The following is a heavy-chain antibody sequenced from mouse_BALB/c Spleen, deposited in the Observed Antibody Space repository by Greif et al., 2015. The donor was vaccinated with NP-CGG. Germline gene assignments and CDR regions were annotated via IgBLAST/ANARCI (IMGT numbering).Heavy chain of an antibody. D-gene: IGHD2-1*01. CDR2: INPYYGST. CDR1: GYSFTDYI. V-gene: IGHV1-39*01. CDR3: ARGNGNYEGFAY. Sequence: SGPELVKPGASVKISCKASGYSFTDYIMLWVKQSHGKSLEWIGNINPYYGSTSYNLKFKGKATLTVDKSSSTAYMQLNSLTSEDSAVYYCARGNGNYEGFAYWGQGTLVTVSA. J-gene: IGHJ3*01.